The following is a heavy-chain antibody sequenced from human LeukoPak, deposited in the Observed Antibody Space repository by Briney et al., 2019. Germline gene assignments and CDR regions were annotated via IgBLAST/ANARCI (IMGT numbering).Heavy chain of an antibody. CDR1: GGSITSGGYY. CDR3: AIKGNTDAFDI. Sequence: PSQTLSLTCTVSGGSITSGGYYWSWIRQPPGKGLEWIGYIYYFGSTYYNPSLKSRVTISVDTSKNQFSLKVSSVTAADTAVYYCAIKGNTDAFDIWGQGTLVTVSS. CDR2: IYYFGST. D-gene: IGHD1/OR15-1a*01. J-gene: IGHJ3*02. V-gene: IGHV4-30-4*01.